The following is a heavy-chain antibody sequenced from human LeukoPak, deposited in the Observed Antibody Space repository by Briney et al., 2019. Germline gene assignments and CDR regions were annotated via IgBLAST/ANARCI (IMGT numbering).Heavy chain of an antibody. Sequence: GGSLRLSCAGSGFSFSSYGMHWVRQAPGKGLEWMAFIRSDGSNKYYADSVKGRFTISRDNSKSTLYLQMNSLRAEDTAVYYCARSHYCSGGSCFVDYWGQGTLVTVSS. CDR3: ARSHYCSGGSCFVDY. J-gene: IGHJ4*02. CDR2: IRSDGSNK. V-gene: IGHV3-30*02. D-gene: IGHD2-15*01. CDR1: GFSFSSYG.